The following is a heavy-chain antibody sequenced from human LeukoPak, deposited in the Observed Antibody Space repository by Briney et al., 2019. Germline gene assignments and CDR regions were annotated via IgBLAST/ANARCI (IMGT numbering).Heavy chain of an antibody. D-gene: IGHD5-12*01. J-gene: IGHJ5*02. CDR2: IIPILGIA. CDR1: GGTFSSYA. CDR3: ARAKGSGYDQEEYWFDP. V-gene: IGHV1-69*04. Sequence: SVKVSCKASGGTFSSYAISWVRQAPGQGLEWMGRIIPILGIANYAQRFQGRVTITADKSTSTAYMELSSLRSEDTAVYYCARAKGSGYDQEEYWFDPWGQGTLVTVSS.